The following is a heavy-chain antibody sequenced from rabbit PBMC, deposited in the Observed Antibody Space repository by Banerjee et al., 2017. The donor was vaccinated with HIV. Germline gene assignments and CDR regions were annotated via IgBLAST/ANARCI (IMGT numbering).Heavy chain of an antibody. Sequence: QQLKETGGGLVQPGGSLTLSCKPSGFDFSGYYMSWVRQAPGKGLEWIGIIVAGKGNTDYASWVSGRFSISRENTQNTVFLQMTSLTAADTATYFCVSGDGWNNFWGPGTLVTVS. V-gene: IGHV1S7*01. CDR2: IVAGKGNT. CDR1: GFDFSGYY. D-gene: IGHD4-1*01. CDR3: VSGDGWNNF. J-gene: IGHJ4*01.